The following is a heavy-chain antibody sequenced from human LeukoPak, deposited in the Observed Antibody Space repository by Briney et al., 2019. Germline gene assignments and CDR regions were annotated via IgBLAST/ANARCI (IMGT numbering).Heavy chain of an antibody. J-gene: IGHJ4*02. CDR3: SRNYYNSGSYPRYFDY. CDR1: GFIFGDYA. V-gene: IGHV3-49*04. D-gene: IGHD3-10*01. Sequence: PGGSLRLSCTTSGFIFGDYAMNWVRQAPGKGLEWVGFIRSKPFGGTTEYAASVKGRFTISRDDSKSIAYLQMDSLKTEDTAVYYCSRNYYNSGSYPRYFDYWGQGTLVTVSS. CDR2: IRSKPFGGTT.